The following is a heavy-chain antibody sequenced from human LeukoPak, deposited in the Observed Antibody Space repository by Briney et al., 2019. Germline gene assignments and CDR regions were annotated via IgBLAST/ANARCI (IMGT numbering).Heavy chain of an antibody. D-gene: IGHD4-23*01. J-gene: IGHJ5*02. CDR1: GGSISSKY. CDR2: IYYSGST. CDR3: ARHTDYGGNSRWFDP. Sequence: SSETLTLTCTVSGGSISSKYWSWFRQPPAKGLEWIGYIYYSGSTNYNPSLKSRVTISVDTSKTQFSLQLSSVTAADTAVYYCARHTDYGGNSRWFDPCGQGPLVTVSS. V-gene: IGHV4-59*08.